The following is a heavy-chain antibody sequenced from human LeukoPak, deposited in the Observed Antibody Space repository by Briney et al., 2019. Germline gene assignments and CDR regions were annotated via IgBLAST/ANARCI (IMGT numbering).Heavy chain of an antibody. CDR3: ARVRAPGFSYGKVDY. V-gene: IGHV3-21*01. J-gene: IGHJ4*02. CDR1: GFPFSIYR. Sequence: PGGSLTLSCAASGFPFSIYRMDWVRQAPGKGLEWVSYFTCSSTYIYDADSETGRFTSSRDNPKNTLNLQMNSQRADDTAVYYCARVRAPGFSYGKVDYWGQGTLVTVSS. CDR2: FTCSSTYI. D-gene: IGHD5-18*01.